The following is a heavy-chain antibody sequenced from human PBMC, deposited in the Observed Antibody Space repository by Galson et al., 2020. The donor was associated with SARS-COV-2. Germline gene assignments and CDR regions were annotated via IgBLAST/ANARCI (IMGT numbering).Heavy chain of an antibody. CDR2: IYSGGST. D-gene: IGHD1-26*01. CDR3: ASGNSGSFDY. J-gene: IGHJ4*02. V-gene: IGHV3-53*04. CDR1: GFTVSNSY. Sequence: SMRLSCAASGFTVSNSYLTWVRQAPGKGLEWMSIIYSGGSTYYADSVKGRFTMSRHNSKNTVSLQMNSLRAEDTAVYYCASGNSGSFDYWGQGTLVTVSS.